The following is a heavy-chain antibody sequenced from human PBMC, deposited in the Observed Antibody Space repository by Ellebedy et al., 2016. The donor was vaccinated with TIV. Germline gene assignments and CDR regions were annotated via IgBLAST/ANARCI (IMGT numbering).Heavy chain of an antibody. J-gene: IGHJ6*02. CDR2: ISSSGSTI. Sequence: GESLKISCAASGFTVSSNYMSWIRQAPGKGLEWVSYISSSGSTIYYADSVKGRFTISRDNAKNSLYLQMNSLRAEDTAVYYCARDSSYYDFWSGYYGLSGPSGMDVWGQGTTVTVSS. V-gene: IGHV3-11*04. CDR3: ARDSSYYDFWSGYYGLSGPSGMDV. CDR1: GFTVSSNY. D-gene: IGHD3-3*01.